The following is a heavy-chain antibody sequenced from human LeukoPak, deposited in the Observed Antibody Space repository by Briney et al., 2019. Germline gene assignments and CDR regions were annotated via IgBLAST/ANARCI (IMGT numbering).Heavy chain of an antibody. CDR1: GFTFSNAW. Sequence: KPGGSLRLSCASSGFTFSNAWMSWVRQAPGKGLEWVGRIKSKNDGGTPDYAAPVEGRFTIARDDSKNTLYLQMNSLKTDEDTAVYYCISHYYGSGSYDYWGQGTLVTVSS. CDR3: ISHYYGSGSYDY. V-gene: IGHV3-15*01. CDR2: IKSKNDGGTP. D-gene: IGHD3-10*01. J-gene: IGHJ4*02.